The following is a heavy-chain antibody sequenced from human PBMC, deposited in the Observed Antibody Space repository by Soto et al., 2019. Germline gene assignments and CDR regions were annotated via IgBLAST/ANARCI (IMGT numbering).Heavy chain of an antibody. Sequence: GASVKVSCKASGGTFSSYAISWVRQAPGQGLEWMGWISVYNGNTKYAQKLQGRVTVTADTSTSTAYMELRSLRSDDTAVYYCARSPNYYYYMDVWGKGTTVTVSS. V-gene: IGHV1-18*01. J-gene: IGHJ6*03. CDR3: ARSPNYYYYMDV. CDR2: ISVYNGNT. CDR1: GGTFSSYA.